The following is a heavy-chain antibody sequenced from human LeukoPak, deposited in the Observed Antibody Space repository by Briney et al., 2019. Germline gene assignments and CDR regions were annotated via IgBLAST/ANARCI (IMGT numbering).Heavy chain of an antibody. CDR1: GFIFSSYA. Sequence: GGSLRLSCAASGFIFSSYAMSWVRQAPGKGLEWVSTIGISGGSTYYADSVKGRFTISRDNSKNSLFLQMNSLRAEDTAVYYCASSRGVNRDWGQGTLVTVSS. CDR3: ASSRGVNRD. D-gene: IGHD3-10*01. V-gene: IGHV3-23*01. J-gene: IGHJ4*02. CDR2: IGISGGST.